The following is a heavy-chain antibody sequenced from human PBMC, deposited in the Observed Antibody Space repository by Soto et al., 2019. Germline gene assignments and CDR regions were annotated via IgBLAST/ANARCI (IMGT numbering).Heavy chain of an antibody. J-gene: IGHJ4*02. Sequence: QLQLVQSGAEAKKPGASVKVYCKASGYTFPTSTISWVRQAPGQGLEWMGWIKAYGGNTNGAQKLHGRVTMTTDTSTNTSYMELRSLTTDDTARYYCAIAEYCDDDYWGQGTLVTVSS. CDR1: GYTFPTST. V-gene: IGHV1-18*01. D-gene: IGHD4-17*01. CDR2: IKAYGGNT. CDR3: AIAEYCDDDY.